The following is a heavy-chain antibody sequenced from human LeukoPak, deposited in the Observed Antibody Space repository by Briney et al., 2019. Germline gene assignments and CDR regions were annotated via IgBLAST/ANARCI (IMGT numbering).Heavy chain of an antibody. CDR1: GFSVSTSGVG. D-gene: IGHD3/OR15-3a*01. V-gene: IGHV2-5*02. CDR2: IYWDDDK. J-gene: IGHJ4*02. Sequence: SGPTLVNPTQTLTLTCTFSGFSVSTSGVGVGWIRQAQGKPLEWLALIYWDDDKSYSPSLRSRLTITKDTSKNQVVLAMTNMDPVDTATYYCAHRPPQGTFDYWGPGTLVTVSS. CDR3: AHRPPQGTFDY.